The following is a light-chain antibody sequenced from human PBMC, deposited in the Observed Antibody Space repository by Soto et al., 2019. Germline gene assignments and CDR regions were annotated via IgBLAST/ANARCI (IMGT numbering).Light chain of an antibody. CDR2: EVS. V-gene: IGLV2-8*01. J-gene: IGLJ1*01. CDR1: STDVGGYNY. CDR3: SAYAGSNNLV. Sequence: QSALTQPPSASGSPGQSVTISCTGTSTDVGGYNYISWYQHHPGKGPKLIIYEVSERPSGVPDRFSGSKSGNTASLTVSGLQAEDEADYYCSAYAGSNNLVFGSGTKVTVL.